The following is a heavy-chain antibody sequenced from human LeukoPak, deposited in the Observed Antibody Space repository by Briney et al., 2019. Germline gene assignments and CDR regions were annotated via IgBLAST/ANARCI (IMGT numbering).Heavy chain of an antibody. Sequence: PGGSLRLSCAASGFTFSSYSMNWVHQAPGKGLEWVSSISSSSSYIYHADSVKGRFTISRDNAKNSLYLQMNSLRAEDTAVYYCARSAKTPLDYWGQGTLVTVSS. CDR3: ARSAKTPLDY. J-gene: IGHJ4*02. CDR1: GFTFSSYS. V-gene: IGHV3-21*01. D-gene: IGHD2-15*01. CDR2: ISSSSSYI.